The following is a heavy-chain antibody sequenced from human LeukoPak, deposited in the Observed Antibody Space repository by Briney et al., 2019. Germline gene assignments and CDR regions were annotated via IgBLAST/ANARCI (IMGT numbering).Heavy chain of an antibody. V-gene: IGHV3-21*01. J-gene: IGHJ4*02. D-gene: IGHD5-24*01. CDR3: ARDKMATIDY. CDR2: ISSSSYI. CDR1: GFTFSSYS. Sequence: KPGGSLRLSCATSGFTFSSYSMNWVRQAPGKGLEWVSSISSSSYIYYADSVKGRFTISRDNAKNSLYLQMNSLRAEDTAVYYCARDKMATIDYWGQGTLVTVSS.